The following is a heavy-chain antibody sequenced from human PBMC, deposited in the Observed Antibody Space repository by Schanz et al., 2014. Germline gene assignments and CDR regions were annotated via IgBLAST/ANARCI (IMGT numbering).Heavy chain of an antibody. V-gene: IGHV3-23*01. CDR3: AREQIMAAAGLVDY. CDR2: ISGSGGST. CDR1: GFTFSTYA. D-gene: IGHD6-13*01. J-gene: IGHJ4*02. Sequence: EVQLLDSGGGLVQPGGSLRLSCAASGFTFSTYAMSWVRQAPGQGLEWVSAISGSGGSTYYADSVKGRFTISRDNSKNTLYLQMNSLRAEDAAVYYCAREQIMAAAGLVDYWGQGTLVTVSS.